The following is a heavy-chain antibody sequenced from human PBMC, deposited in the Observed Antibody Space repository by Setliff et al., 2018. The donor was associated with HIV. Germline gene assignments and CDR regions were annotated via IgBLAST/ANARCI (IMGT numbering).Heavy chain of an antibody. V-gene: IGHV1-69*13. D-gene: IGHD3-22*01. Sequence: ASVKVSCKTSGGTFSSYPISWVRQAPGQGLEWMGGIIPIFGTTHYAQKFQGRVTVTADESTSTAYMQLSSLRSDDTAVYYCARGRNYDSSGYGDYYYYMDVWGKGTTVTVSS. CDR3: ARGRNYDSSGYGDYYYYMDV. CDR1: GGTFSSYP. J-gene: IGHJ6*03. CDR2: IIPIFGTT.